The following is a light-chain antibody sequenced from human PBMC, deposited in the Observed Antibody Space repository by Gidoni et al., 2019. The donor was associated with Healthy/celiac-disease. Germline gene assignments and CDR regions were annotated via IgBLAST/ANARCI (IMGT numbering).Light chain of an antibody. CDR1: QSISSY. V-gene: IGKV1-39*01. CDR3: QQSYSTPKGA. Sequence: DIQMTQSHSSLSASVGNRVTLTCRASQSISSYLTWYQQKPGKAPRLLIYAASSLQSGVPARFSGSGSGTDFTLTISSLQPEDFATYYCQQSYSTPKGAFGQGTKVEIK. CDR2: AAS. J-gene: IGKJ1*01.